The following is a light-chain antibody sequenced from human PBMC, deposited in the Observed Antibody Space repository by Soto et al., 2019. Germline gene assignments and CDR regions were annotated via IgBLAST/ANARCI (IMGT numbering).Light chain of an antibody. Sequence: QSALTQPASVSGSPGQSITISCTGTSSDVGCYNFVSWYQQHPGNAPKLMIYEVSNRPSGVSDRFSGSKSGNTASLTISGLQAEDEADYYCSSFTTSNTWMFGGGTKLTVL. V-gene: IGLV2-14*01. J-gene: IGLJ3*02. CDR1: SSDVGCYNF. CDR2: EVS. CDR3: SSFTTSNTWM.